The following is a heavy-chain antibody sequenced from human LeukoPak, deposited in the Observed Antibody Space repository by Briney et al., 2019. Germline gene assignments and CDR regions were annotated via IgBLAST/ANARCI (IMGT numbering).Heavy chain of an antibody. CDR2: IHYSGRT. V-gene: IGHV4-39*01. J-gene: IGHJ3*02. CDR3: ASRPDSSGYYYAPLDAFDI. Sequence: SETLSLTCTVSGDFISSNGYYYWDWIRQPPGKGLEWIASIHYSGRTYYNPSLKSRVAISVDTSKNQFSLNLKSVTAADTAVYYCASRPDSSGYYYAPLDAFDIWGQGTMVTVSS. D-gene: IGHD3-22*01. CDR1: GDFISSNGYYY.